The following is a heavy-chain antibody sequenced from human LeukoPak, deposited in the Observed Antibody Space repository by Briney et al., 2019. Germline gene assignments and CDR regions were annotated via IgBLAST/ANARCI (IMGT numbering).Heavy chain of an antibody. CDR1: GFTFSSYA. D-gene: IGHD3-9*01. CDR2: ISGIGGST. J-gene: IGHJ5*01. Sequence: PGGSLRLSCAASGFTFSSYAVSWVRQAPGVGLEWVSTISGIGGSTFYADSVKGRFTISRDNSKNTLYLQMNSLRADDTAVYYCAKGYYDILTDYFHNWFNSWGQGTLVIVSS. V-gene: IGHV3-23*01. CDR3: AKGYYDILTDYFHNWFNS.